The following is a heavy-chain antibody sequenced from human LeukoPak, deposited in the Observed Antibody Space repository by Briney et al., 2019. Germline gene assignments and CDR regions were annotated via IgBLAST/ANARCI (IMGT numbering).Heavy chain of an antibody. D-gene: IGHD6-13*01. V-gene: IGHV1-69*05. Sequence: SVKVSCKASGGTFSSYAISWVRQAPGQGLEWMGRIIPIFGTANYAQKFQGRVTITTDESTSTAYMELSSLRSEDTAVYYCATRELVQDYYYMDVWSKGTTVTVSS. CDR3: ATRELVQDYYYMDV. J-gene: IGHJ6*03. CDR2: IIPIFGTA. CDR1: GGTFSSYA.